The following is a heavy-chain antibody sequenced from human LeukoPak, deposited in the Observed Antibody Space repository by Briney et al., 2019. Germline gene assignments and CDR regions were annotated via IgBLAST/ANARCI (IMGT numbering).Heavy chain of an antibody. Sequence: ASVKVSFKASGGTFSSYAISWVRQAPGQGLEWMGGIIPIFGTANYAQKFQGRVTITADESTSTAYMELSSLRSEDTAVYYCARDYKPAYYYDSSGYYSKDYWGQGTLVTVSS. J-gene: IGHJ4*02. CDR2: IIPIFGTA. CDR3: ARDYKPAYYYDSSGYYSKDY. CDR1: GGTFSSYA. V-gene: IGHV1-69*01. D-gene: IGHD3-22*01.